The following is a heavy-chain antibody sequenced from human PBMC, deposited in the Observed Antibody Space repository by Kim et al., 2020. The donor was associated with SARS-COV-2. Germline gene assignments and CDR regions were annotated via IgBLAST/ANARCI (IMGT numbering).Heavy chain of an antibody. CDR2: K. D-gene: IGHD1-1*01. J-gene: IGHJ4*02. V-gene: IGHV3-7*01. Sequence: KAYVDSVKGRFTNSRGNAENSLYLQMNNLRAEDTAVYYCARGGRSSFDLWGQGTLVTVSS. CDR3: ARGGRSSFDL.